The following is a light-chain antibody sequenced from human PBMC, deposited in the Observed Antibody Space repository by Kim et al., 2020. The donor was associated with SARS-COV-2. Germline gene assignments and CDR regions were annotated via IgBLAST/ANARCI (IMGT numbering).Light chain of an antibody. J-gene: IGLJ1*01. Sequence: VTLSGNVSSSNIGAGNDVQWYQQQQGTAPKLHIYGNSKRPSGVRDRFSGSKSGTSASLAITGLQAEDEADYYCQSYDSSLSDSVFGTGTKVTVL. CDR2: GNS. V-gene: IGLV1-40*01. CDR1: SSNIGAGND. CDR3: QSYDSSLSDSV.